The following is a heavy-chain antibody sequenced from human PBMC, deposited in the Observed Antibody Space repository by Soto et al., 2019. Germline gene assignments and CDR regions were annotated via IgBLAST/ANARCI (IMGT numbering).Heavy chain of an antibody. CDR2: IYYSGST. J-gene: IGHJ3*02. CDR3: ARPGRMIVVQDI. V-gene: IGHV4-39*01. Sequence: QLQLQESGPGLVKPSETLSLTCTVSGGSISSSSYYWGWIRQPPGKGLAWIGSIYYSGSTYYNPSLKSRVTISADASNNRFSLQLCAVSAAGTVVYFCARPGRMIVVQDIWGRGTGFTVSS. CDR1: GGSISSSSYY. D-gene: IGHD3-22*01.